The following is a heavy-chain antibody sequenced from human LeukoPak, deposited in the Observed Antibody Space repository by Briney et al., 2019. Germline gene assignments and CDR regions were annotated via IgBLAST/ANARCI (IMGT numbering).Heavy chain of an antibody. CDR2: IRYDGSNK. CDR1: GFTFSSYG. CDR3: AKDPLTHIAVAGGFDY. D-gene: IGHD6-19*01. Sequence: GGSLTLSYAASGFTFSSYGMHWVRQAPGKGLEWVAFIRYDGSNKYYADSVKGRFTISRDNSKNTLYLQMNSLRAEDTAVYYCAKDPLTHIAVAGGFDYWCQGPLVTVSS. V-gene: IGHV3-30*02. J-gene: IGHJ4*02.